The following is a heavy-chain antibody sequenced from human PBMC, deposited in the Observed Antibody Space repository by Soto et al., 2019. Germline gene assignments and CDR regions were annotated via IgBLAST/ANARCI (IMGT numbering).Heavy chain of an antibody. CDR2: ISAYNGNT. J-gene: IGHJ3*02. CDR1: GYTFTSYG. D-gene: IGHD4-4*01. Sequence: GASVKVSCKASGYTFTSYGISWVRQAPGQGLEWMGWISAYNGNTNYAQKLQGRVTMTTDTSTSTAYMELRSLKASDTAMYYCARRDYSNFGDAFDIWGQGTMVTVSS. V-gene: IGHV1-18*01. CDR3: ARRDYSNFGDAFDI.